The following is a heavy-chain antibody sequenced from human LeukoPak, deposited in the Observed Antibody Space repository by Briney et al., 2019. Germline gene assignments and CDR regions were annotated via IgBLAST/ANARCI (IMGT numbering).Heavy chain of an antibody. CDR2: IYYSGST. Sequence: SETLSLTCTVSGGSISSYYWSWIRQHPGKGLEWIGYIYYSGSTYYNPSLKGRVTVSVDTSKNQFSLKLSSVTAADTAVYYCARTYCSSTSCYWGYYYYGMDVWGQGTTVTVSS. J-gene: IGHJ6*02. CDR1: GGSISSYY. V-gene: IGHV4-59*06. D-gene: IGHD2-2*01. CDR3: ARTYCSSTSCYWGYYYYGMDV.